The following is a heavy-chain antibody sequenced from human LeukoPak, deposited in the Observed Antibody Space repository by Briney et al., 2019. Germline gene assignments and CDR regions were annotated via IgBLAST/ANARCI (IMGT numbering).Heavy chain of an antibody. CDR1: GFTFSSYS. V-gene: IGHV3-48*01. Sequence: PGGSLRLSCAASGFTFSSYSMNWVRQAPGKGPEWVSYISSSSSTILYADSVKGRFTISRDNAKNSLYLQMNSLRAEDTAVYYCARGKSGSYRARDYWGQGTLVTVSS. J-gene: IGHJ4*02. CDR2: ISSSSSTI. D-gene: IGHD1-26*01. CDR3: ARGKSGSYRARDY.